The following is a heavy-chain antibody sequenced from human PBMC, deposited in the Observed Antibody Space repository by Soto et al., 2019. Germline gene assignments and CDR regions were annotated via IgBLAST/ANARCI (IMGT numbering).Heavy chain of an antibody. CDR2: LYFGRRA. CDR1: GASISSYY. D-gene: IGHD3-22*01. J-gene: IGHJ4*02. CDR3: ALRSMAVVPEY. Sequence: QVQLQESGPGLVKPSETLSLTCAVSGASISSYYCMWIRQPPGKGLESIGYLYFGRRANYNPSRESPVTLSVDTSTNQCSLTLSSMTAADTAVYYCALRSMAVVPEYWGQGTLVTVSS. V-gene: IGHV4-59*01.